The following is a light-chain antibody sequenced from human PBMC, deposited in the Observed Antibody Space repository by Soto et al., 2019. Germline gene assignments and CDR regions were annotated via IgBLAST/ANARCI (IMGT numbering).Light chain of an antibody. V-gene: IGKV2-28*01. CDR2: LGS. Sequence: DLVMTQSPLSLPVTPGEPASISCRSSQSLLHSNGYNYLDWYLQKPGQSPQLLIYLGSSRASGVPDRFSGSGSGTDFTLKISRVEAEDVGVYFCMQALQTPLTFGGGTKVAIK. J-gene: IGKJ4*01. CDR1: QSLLHSNGYNY. CDR3: MQALQTPLT.